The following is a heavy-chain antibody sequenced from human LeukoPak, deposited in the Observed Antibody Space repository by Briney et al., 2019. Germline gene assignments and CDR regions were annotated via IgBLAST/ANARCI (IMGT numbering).Heavy chain of an antibody. CDR3: AREGMVRGVITQYYFDY. J-gene: IGHJ4*02. V-gene: IGHV4-61*08. CDR1: GGSISSGDYY. CDR2: IYYSGST. D-gene: IGHD3-10*01. Sequence: SETLSLTCTVSGGSISSGDYYWSWIRQPPGKGLEWIGYIYYSGSTNYNPSLKSRVTISVDTSKNQFSLKLSSVTAADTAVYYCAREGMVRGVITQYYFDYWGQGTLVTVSS.